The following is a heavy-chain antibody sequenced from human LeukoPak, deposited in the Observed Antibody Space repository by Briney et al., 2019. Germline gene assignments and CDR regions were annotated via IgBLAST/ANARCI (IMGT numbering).Heavy chain of an antibody. CDR1: GYTFTSYG. Sequence: ASVKVSCKASGYTFTSYGISWVRQAPGQGRGWMGWISAYNGNTTYAQKLQGRVTMTTDTSTSTAYMELRSLRSDDTAVYYCASLTSGPGYASNYYYMDVWGKGTTVTVSS. V-gene: IGHV1-18*01. D-gene: IGHD3-9*01. CDR3: ASLTSGPGYASNYYYMDV. CDR2: ISAYNGNT. J-gene: IGHJ6*03.